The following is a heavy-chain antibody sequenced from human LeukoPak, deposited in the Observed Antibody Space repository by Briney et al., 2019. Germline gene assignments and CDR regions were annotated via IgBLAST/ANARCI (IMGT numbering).Heavy chain of an antibody. J-gene: IGHJ3*02. CDR2: IIPIFGTA. V-gene: IGHV1-69*05. Sequence: SVKVSCKASGGTFSSYAISWVRQAPGQGLEWMGGIIPIFGTANYAQKFQGRVTITTDESTSTAYMELSSLRSEDTAVYYCARVVVYDSTGTDAFDIWGQGTMVTVSS. CDR1: GGTFSSYA. D-gene: IGHD3-22*01. CDR3: ARVVVYDSTGTDAFDI.